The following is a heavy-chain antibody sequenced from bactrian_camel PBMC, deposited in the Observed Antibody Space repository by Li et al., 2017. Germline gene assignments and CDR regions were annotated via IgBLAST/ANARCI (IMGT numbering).Heavy chain of an antibody. CDR2: IDSDGSTT. CDR3: AATADCYPSPEYNY. D-gene: IGHD3*01. J-gene: IGHJ4*01. CDR1: GYTHDTFC. V-gene: IGHV3S6*01. Sequence: VQLVESGGGSVRAGESLRLACAVSGYTHDTFCMAWFREAPGKEHEGVAEIDSDGSTTYADSVKGRFTISKDNTNNTLWLQMNNLKPEDTAMYYCAATADCYPSPEYNYWGQGTQVTVS.